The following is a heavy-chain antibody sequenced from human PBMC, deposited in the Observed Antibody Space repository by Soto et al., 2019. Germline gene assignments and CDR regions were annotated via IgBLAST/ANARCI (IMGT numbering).Heavy chain of an antibody. J-gene: IGHJ6*02. CDR3: AREGNYGDYYYYCGMDV. CDR1: GFTFSSYG. Sequence: QVQLVESGGGVVQPGRSLRLSCAASGFTFSSYGMHWVRQAPGKGLEWVAVIWYDGSNEYYADSVKGRFTISRDNSKNTLYLQMNSLRAEDTAVYYCAREGNYGDYYYYCGMDVWGQGTTVTVSS. D-gene: IGHD4-17*01. CDR2: IWYDGSNE. V-gene: IGHV3-33*01.